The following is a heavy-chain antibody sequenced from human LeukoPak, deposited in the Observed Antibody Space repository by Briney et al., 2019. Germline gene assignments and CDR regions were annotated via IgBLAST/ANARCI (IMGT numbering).Heavy chain of an antibody. V-gene: IGHV3-23*01. CDR1: GFTFSSYA. Sequence: GGSLRLSCAASGFTFSSYAMSWVRQAPGKGLEWVSAISGSGGSTYYADSVKGRFTISRDNSKNTLHLQMNSLRAEDTAVYYCAKDRGKYYDILTGYFDYWGQGTLVTVSS. CDR2: ISGSGGST. CDR3: AKDRGKYYDILTGYFDY. J-gene: IGHJ4*02. D-gene: IGHD3-9*01.